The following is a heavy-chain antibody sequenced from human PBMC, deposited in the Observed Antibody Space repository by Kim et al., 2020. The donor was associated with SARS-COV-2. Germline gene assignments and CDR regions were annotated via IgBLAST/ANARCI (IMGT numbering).Heavy chain of an antibody. CDR3: ATRGGRAAYYFDY. Sequence: SETLSLTCTVSGGSISSSSYYWGWIRKPPGKGLEWIGSIYYSGCTYYNPSLKSRVTISVATSKNPFSLKLSSVPAADVVGYYCATRGGRAAYYFDYWGQGTLVTLSS. J-gene: IGHJ4*02. CDR1: GGSISSSSYY. V-gene: IGHV4-39*01. CDR2: IYYSGCT.